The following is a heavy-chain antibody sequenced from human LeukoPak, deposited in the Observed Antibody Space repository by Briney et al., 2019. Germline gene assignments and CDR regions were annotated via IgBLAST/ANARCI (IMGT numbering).Heavy chain of an antibody. CDR2: IYHSGST. V-gene: IGHV4-38-2*02. Sequence: ASETLSLTCTVSGYSISSGYYWGWIRQPPGKGLEWIGSIYHSGSTYYNPSLKSRLTISVDTSKNQFSLKLSSVTAADTAVYYCASARIQLWLGSFDYWGQGTLVTVSS. CDR3: ASARIQLWLGSFDY. CDR1: GYSISSGYY. D-gene: IGHD5-18*01. J-gene: IGHJ4*02.